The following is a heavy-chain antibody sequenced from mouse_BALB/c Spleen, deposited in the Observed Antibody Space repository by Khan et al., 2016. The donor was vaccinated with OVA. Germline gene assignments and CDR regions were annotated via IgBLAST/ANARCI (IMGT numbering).Heavy chain of an antibody. CDR1: GFNIKDTY. V-gene: IGHV14-3*02. J-gene: IGHJ4*01. D-gene: IGHD1-1*02. CDR3: ARGGWSYTMDY. CDR2: IDPANDNT. Sequence: EVKLEESGAELVKPGASVKLSCTVSGFNIKDTYMHWVKQRPEQGLEWIGRIDPANDNTKYDPKFQGKATITADTSSNTAYLQLSSLTSEDTAVYYCARGGWSYTMDYWGQGTSVTVSS.